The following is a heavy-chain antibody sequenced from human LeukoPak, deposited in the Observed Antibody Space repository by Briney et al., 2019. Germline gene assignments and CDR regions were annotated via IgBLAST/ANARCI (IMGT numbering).Heavy chain of an antibody. V-gene: IGHV4-34*01. Sequence: SETLSLTCAVYGGSFSGYYWSWIRQPPGKGLEWIGEINHSGSTNYNPSLKSRVTISVDTSKNQFSLKLSSVTAADTAVYYCAGRGLRFRGMDVWGQGTTVTVSS. CDR3: AGRGLRFRGMDV. CDR1: GGSFSGYY. J-gene: IGHJ6*02. D-gene: IGHD3-16*01. CDR2: INHSGST.